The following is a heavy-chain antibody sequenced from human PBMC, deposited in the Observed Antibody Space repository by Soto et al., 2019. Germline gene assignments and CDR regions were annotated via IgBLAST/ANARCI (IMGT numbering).Heavy chain of an antibody. CDR1: GLTFSISW. V-gene: IGHV3-48*04. J-gene: IGHJ4*02. CDR2: ISSSGTTI. D-gene: IGHD2-15*01. Sequence: GGSPRLSCAASGLTFSISWMTWVRQAPGKGLEWVSYISSSGTTIFYADSVQGRFTISRDNAKKSLYLEINSLRAEDTAVYYCARHCGRCYYGLDSWGQGTLVTVSS. CDR3: ARHCGRCYYGLDS.